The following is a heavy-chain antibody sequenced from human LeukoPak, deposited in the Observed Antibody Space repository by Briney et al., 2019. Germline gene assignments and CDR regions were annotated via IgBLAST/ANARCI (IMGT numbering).Heavy chain of an antibody. CDR1: GGSISSYY. Sequence: SETLSLTCTVSGGSISSYYWSWIRQPPGKGLEWIGYIYYSGSTNYNPSLKSRVTMSVDTSKNQFSLKLSSVTAADTAVYYCARGRTLDDILTGYYYYYGMDVWGQGTTVIVSS. V-gene: IGHV4-59*01. CDR3: ARGRTLDDILTGYYYYYGMDV. CDR2: IYYSGST. D-gene: IGHD3-9*01. J-gene: IGHJ6*02.